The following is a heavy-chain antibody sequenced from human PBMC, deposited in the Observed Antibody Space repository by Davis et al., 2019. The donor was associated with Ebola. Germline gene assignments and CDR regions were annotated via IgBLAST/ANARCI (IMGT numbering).Heavy chain of an antibody. D-gene: IGHD1-1*01. V-gene: IGHV2-70*11. CDR3: ARTRVGTTSDFDY. CDR1: GFSLTTTGMT. CDR2: IDWDDDK. Sequence: SGPTLVKPTQTLTLTCTFSGFSLTTTGMTVNWIRQPPGKALEWLARIDWDDDKYYSTSLMTRLTISKDSSKNQVVLTMTNMDPVDTATYFYARTRVGTTSDFDYWGQGTLVTVSS. J-gene: IGHJ4*02.